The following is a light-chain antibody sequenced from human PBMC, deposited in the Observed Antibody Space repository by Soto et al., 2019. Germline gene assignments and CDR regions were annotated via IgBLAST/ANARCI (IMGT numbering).Light chain of an antibody. CDR2: EVT. J-gene: IGLJ1*01. V-gene: IGLV2-14*01. CDR1: SSDVGAYDY. CDR3: SSYTRSSTYV. Sequence: QSVLTQPASVSASPGQSIAISCSGTSSDVGAYDYVSWYQHHPGKAPKLIIYEVTYRPSGVSNRFSASKSGNTASLTISGLQAEDEADYYCSSYTRSSTYVFRTGTKVTVL.